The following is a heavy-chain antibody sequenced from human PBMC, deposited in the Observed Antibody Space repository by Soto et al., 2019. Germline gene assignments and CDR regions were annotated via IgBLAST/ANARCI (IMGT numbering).Heavy chain of an antibody. CDR3: ASLMVRGVMWLDY. J-gene: IGHJ4*02. D-gene: IGHD3-10*01. CDR2: IKQDGSEK. V-gene: IGHV3-7*05. Sequence: QPGGALRVSCAASGFTFRSYSMSWVRQAPGKGLEWVANIKQDGSEKYYVDSVKGRFTISRDNAKNSLYLQMNSLRAEDTAVYYCASLMVRGVMWLDYWGQGT. CDR1: GFTFRSYS.